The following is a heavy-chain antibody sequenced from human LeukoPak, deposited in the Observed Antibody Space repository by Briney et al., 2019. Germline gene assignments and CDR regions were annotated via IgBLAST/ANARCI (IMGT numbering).Heavy chain of an antibody. D-gene: IGHD1-26*01. J-gene: IGHJ6*03. CDR2: IRYDGSNK. CDR3: AKDLGLLYYYYMDV. CDR1: GFTFSSYG. Sequence: GGSLRLSCAASGFTFSSYGMHWVRQAPGKGLEWVAFIRYDGSNKYYADSVKGRFTISRDNSKNTLYLQMNSLRAEDTAVYYCAKDLGLLYYYYMDVWGKGTTVTISS. V-gene: IGHV3-30*02.